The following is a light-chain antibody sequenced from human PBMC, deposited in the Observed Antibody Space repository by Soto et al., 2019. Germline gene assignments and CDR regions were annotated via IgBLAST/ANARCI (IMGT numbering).Light chain of an antibody. V-gene: IGKV3-11*01. J-gene: IGKJ1*01. Sequence: EIVLTQSPSTLSSSPGERATLSCRASQTVNNRLAWYQHKPGQAPRLLIYHTSNRATGIPARFSGSGSGTDFTLTISSLEPEDFAVYYCHQRQSWPRTFGQGTKVDIK. CDR1: QTVNNR. CDR3: HQRQSWPRT. CDR2: HTS.